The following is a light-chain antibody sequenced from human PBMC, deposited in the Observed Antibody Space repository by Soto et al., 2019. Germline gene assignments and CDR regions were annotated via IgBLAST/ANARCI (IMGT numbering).Light chain of an antibody. CDR2: EAT. J-gene: IGKJ1*01. V-gene: IGKV1-39*01. CDR3: QQSFVSPWT. Sequence: DIQMTQSPSSLSASVGDRVTISCRSSQNIHKYLNWYHQRPGKAPKLLVYEATSLETGVSSKFSGSGSGTEFTLTINSLQPEDVATYYWQQSFVSPWTFGQGT. CDR1: QNIHKY.